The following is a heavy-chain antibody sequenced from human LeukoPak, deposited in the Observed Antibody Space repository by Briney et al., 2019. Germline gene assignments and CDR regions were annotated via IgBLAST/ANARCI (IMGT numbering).Heavy chain of an antibody. CDR2: IYPGDSDT. CDR1: GYGFTTYW. J-gene: IGHJ4*02. V-gene: IGHV5-51*01. D-gene: IGHD6-19*01. Sequence: GESLKISCKGSGYGFTTYWIVWVRQMPGKGLEWMGIIYPGDSDTRYSPSFQGQVTISVDKSISTAFLQWSSLKASDTALYYCARGGSGWFHNYDYWGQGTLVTVSS. CDR3: ARGGSGWFHNYDY.